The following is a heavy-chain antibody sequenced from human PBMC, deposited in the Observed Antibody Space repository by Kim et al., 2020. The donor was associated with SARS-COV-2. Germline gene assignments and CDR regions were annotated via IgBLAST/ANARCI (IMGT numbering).Heavy chain of an antibody. CDR2: LYYSGIT. J-gene: IGHJ6*02. D-gene: IGHD3-16*01. CDR3: ARLGGGSPYYYYGLDV. CDR1: GGSISGYY. V-gene: IGHV4-59*08. Sequence: SETLSLTCTVSGGSISGYYWSWIRQPPGKGLEWIGYLYYSGITEYSPSLKSRVTISLDTSKNQFSLKVKPVTAADTAVYYCARLGGGSPYYYYGLDVWGQGTTVTVSS.